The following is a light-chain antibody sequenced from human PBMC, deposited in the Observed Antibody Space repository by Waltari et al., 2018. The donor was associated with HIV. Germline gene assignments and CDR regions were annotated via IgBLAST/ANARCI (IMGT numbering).Light chain of an antibody. CDR3: QSYDNSLGGSEV. J-gene: IGLJ2*01. CDR2: SHD. Sequence: HSVLPPPHPLSGAPAQRATIPCPGPYSHLAPAYKLHWYQPLPGTAPKVLIYSHDNRPSGVPDRFSGSRSGTSASLAITGLQAEDEAHYYCQSYDNSLGGSEVFGGGTKLTVL. CDR1: YSHLAPAYK. V-gene: IGLV1-40*01.